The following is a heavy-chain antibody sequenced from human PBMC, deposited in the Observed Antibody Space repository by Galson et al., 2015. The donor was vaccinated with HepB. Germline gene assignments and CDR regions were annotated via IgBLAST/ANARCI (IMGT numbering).Heavy chain of an antibody. CDR2: ISSSSSYI. D-gene: IGHD2-15*01. CDR3: ARARLYEAVVAVTPYYYYYMDV. Sequence: SLRLSCAASGFTFSSYSMNWVRQAPGKGLEWVSSISSSSSYIYYADSVKGRFTISRDNAKNSLYLQMNSLRAEDTAVYYCARARLYEAVVAVTPYYYYYMDVWGKGTTATVSS. J-gene: IGHJ6*03. V-gene: IGHV3-21*01. CDR1: GFTFSSYS.